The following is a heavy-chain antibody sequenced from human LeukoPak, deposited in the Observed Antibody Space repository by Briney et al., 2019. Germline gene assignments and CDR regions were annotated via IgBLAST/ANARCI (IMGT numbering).Heavy chain of an antibody. Sequence: GGSLRLSCAASGYTSDDYAMHWVRQAPGKGLEWVSLISWDGGSTYYADSMKGRFTISRDNSKNSLYLQMNSLRAEDTALYYCAKAFPPNAFDIWGQGTMVTVSS. CDR1: GYTSDDYA. CDR3: AKAFPPNAFDI. J-gene: IGHJ3*02. CDR2: ISWDGGST. V-gene: IGHV3-43D*04.